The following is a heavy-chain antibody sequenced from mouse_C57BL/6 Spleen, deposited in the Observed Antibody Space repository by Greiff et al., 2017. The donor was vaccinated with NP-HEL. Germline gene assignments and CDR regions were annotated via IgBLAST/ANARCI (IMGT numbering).Heavy chain of an antibody. CDR3: ASGIYYDYDVWFAY. CDR1: GYTFTSYG. J-gene: IGHJ3*01. D-gene: IGHD2-4*01. V-gene: IGHV1-81*01. Sequence: QVQLQQSGAELARPGASVKLSCKASGYTFTSYGISWVKQRTGQGLEWIGEVYPRSGNTYYNEKFKSKATLTVDKSSSTAYMQLSSLTSEDSAVYYCASGIYYDYDVWFAYWGQGTLVTVSA. CDR2: VYPRSGNT.